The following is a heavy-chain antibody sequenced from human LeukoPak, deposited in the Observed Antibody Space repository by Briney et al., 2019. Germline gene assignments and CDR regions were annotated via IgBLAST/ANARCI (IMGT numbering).Heavy chain of an antibody. CDR3: ARDFHCSGGSCYPYYYYGMDV. CDR2: INPNSGGT. D-gene: IGHD2-15*01. V-gene: IGHV1-2*02. Sequence: GASVKVSCKASGYTFTGYYMHWVRQAPGQGLEWMGWINPNSGGTNYAQKFQGRVTMTRDTSISTAYMELSRLRSDDTAVYYCARDFHCSGGSCYPYYYYGMDVWGQGTTVTVSS. CDR1: GYTFTGYY. J-gene: IGHJ6*02.